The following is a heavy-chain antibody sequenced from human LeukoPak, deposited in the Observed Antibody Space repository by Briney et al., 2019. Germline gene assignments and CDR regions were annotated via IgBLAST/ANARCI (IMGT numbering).Heavy chain of an antibody. Sequence: GGSLRLSCAVSGFFFAGYGMTWLRQAPGKGLEWVSGIALNDDDTDYADSVRGRFTISRDNSKNTLYLQMNSLRAEDTAVYYCAKDNSSWPSYFDYWGQGTLVTVSS. J-gene: IGHJ4*02. CDR3: AKDNSSWPSYFDY. D-gene: IGHD6-13*01. CDR2: IALNDDDT. V-gene: IGHV3-23*01. CDR1: GFFFAGYG.